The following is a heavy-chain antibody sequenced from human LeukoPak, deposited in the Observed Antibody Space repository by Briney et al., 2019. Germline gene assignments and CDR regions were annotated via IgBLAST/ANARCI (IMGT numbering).Heavy chain of an antibody. V-gene: IGHV4-39*01. J-gene: IGHJ4*02. D-gene: IGHD4-17*01. Sequence: SETLSLTCTVSGGSISSSSYYWGWIRQPPGKGLEWLGSIYYSGSTYYNPSLKSRVTISVDTSKNQFSLKLSSVTAADTAVYYCARHQIDTVTVDYWGQGTLVTVSS. CDR3: ARHQIDTVTVDY. CDR1: GGSISSSSYY. CDR2: IYYSGST.